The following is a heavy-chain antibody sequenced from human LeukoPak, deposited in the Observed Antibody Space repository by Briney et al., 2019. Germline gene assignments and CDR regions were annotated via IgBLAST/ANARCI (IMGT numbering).Heavy chain of an antibody. CDR1: GFTFSSYG. J-gene: IGHJ6*02. D-gene: IGHD3-10*01. CDR2: ISGSGGST. CDR3: AKGSLGMVRGVIITF. Sequence: GSLRLSXAASGFTFSSYGMHWVRQAPGKGLEWVSAISGSGGSTYYADSVKGRFTISRDNSKNTLYLQMNSLRAEDTAVYYCAKGSLGMVRGVIITFWGQGTTVTVSS. V-gene: IGHV3-23*01.